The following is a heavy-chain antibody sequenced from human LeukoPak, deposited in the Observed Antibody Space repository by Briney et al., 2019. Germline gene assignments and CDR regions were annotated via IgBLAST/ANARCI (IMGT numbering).Heavy chain of an antibody. CDR1: GGSITSYH. V-gene: IGHV4-59*12. CDR3: ARRMEYYYGNSGYYFDY. Sequence: KSSETLSLTCTVSGGSITSYHWSWFRQAPGKGLEWIGYIYDSGSTNFNPSLKSRVTISVDTSKNQFSLKLSSVTAADTAVYYCARRMEYYYGNSGYYFDYWGQGALVTVSS. CDR2: IYDSGST. J-gene: IGHJ4*02. D-gene: IGHD3-22*01.